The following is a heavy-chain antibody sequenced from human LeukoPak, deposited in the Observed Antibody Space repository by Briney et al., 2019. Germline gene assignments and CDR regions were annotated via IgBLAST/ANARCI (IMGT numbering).Heavy chain of an antibody. CDR2: IIPIFGTA. D-gene: IGHD3-22*01. CDR3: ARVGDSSGYYYTYYFDY. J-gene: IGHJ4*02. Sequence: ASVKVSCKASGGTFSNYAISWVRQAPGQGLEWMGGIIPIFGTANYAQKFQGRVTITADESTSTAYMELSSLRSEDTAVYYCARVGDSSGYYYTYYFDYWGQGTLVTVSS. V-gene: IGHV1-69*01. CDR1: GGTFSNYA.